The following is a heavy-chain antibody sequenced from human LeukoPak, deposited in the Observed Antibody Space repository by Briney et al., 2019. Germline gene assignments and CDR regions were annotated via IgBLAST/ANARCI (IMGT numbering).Heavy chain of an antibody. CDR1: GGSISSTNYY. CDR2: IYYSGST. CDR3: ARDFWSGSNWFDP. V-gene: IGHV4-39*07. D-gene: IGHD3-3*01. Sequence: SETLSLTCTVSGGSISSTNYYWGWLRQPPGKGLEWLGSIYYSGSTYYNPSLKSRVTISVDTSMNQFSLKLSSVTAADTAVYYCARDFWSGSNWFDPWGQGTLVTVSS. J-gene: IGHJ5*02.